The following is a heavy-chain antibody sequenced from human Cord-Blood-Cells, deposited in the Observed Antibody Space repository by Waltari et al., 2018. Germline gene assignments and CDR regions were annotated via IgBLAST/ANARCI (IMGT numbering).Heavy chain of an antibody. D-gene: IGHD5-12*01. CDR1: GGSISSGSYY. CDR3: ARDSHGVATGGTYYYYGMDV. CDR2: IYTSGST. V-gene: IGHV4-61*09. J-gene: IGHJ6*02. Sequence: QVQLQESGPGLVKPSQTLSLTCTVSGGSISSGSYYWSWIRQPAGKGLEWIGYIYTSGSTNHNPSLKSRVTMSVDTSKNQFSLKLSSVTAADTAVYYCARDSHGVATGGTYYYYGMDVWGQGTTVTVSS.